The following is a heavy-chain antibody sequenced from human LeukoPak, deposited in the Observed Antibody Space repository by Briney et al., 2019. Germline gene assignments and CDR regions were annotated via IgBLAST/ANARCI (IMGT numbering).Heavy chain of an antibody. CDR3: AREPADGWPYYYYYMDV. CDR1: GYTFTGYY. J-gene: IGHJ6*03. Sequence: ASVKVSCKASGYTFTGYYIHWVRQAPGQGLEWMGWINPNSGDTNYAQTFQGRVTMTRDTSISTAYMELSSLRSDDTAVYYCAREPADGWPYYYYYMDVWGKGITVTISS. CDR2: INPNSGDT. D-gene: IGHD2-15*01. V-gene: IGHV1-2*02.